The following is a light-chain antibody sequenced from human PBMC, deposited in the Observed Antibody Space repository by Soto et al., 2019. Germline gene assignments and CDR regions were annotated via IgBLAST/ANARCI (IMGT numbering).Light chain of an antibody. CDR2: DVS. J-gene: IGLJ1*01. CDR3: CSYAGRYRGV. V-gene: IGLV2-11*01. CDR1: SSDVGGYNY. Sequence: QSALTQPRSVSGSPGQSVTISCTGTSSDVGGYNYVSWYQQHPGKAPKLMIYDVSKRPSGVPDRFSGSKSGNTASLTISGLQAEDVADYYCCSYAGRYRGVFGTGTKLTVL.